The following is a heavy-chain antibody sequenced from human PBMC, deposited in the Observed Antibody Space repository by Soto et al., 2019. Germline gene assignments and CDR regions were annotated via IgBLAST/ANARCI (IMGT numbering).Heavy chain of an antibody. Sequence: ASVKVSCKASGGTFSSYAISWVRQAPGQGLEWMGGIIPIFGTANYAQKFQGRVTITADESTSTAYMELSSLRSEDTAVYYCSCYYGSGSYYFNWEISYYYYGMDVWGQGTTVTVSS. J-gene: IGHJ6*02. CDR3: SCYYGSGSYYFNWEISYYYYGMDV. V-gene: IGHV1-69*13. CDR1: GGTFSSYA. CDR2: IIPIFGTA. D-gene: IGHD3-10*01.